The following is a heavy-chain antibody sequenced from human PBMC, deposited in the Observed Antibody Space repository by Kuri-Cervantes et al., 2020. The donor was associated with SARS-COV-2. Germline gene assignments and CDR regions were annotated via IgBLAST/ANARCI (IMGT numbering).Heavy chain of an antibody. J-gene: IGHJ6*02. V-gene: IGHV1-18*01. CDR2: INAGNGNT. CDR1: GYTFTSYG. CDR3: ARDLGGGWGAMASDGMDV. D-gene: IGHD7-27*01. Sequence: ASVKVSCKASGYTFTSYGISWVRQAPGQGLEWMGWINAGNGNTKYSQKFQGRVTITRDTSTSTVYMELSSLRSEDTAVYYCARDLGGGWGAMASDGMDVWGQGTTVTVSS.